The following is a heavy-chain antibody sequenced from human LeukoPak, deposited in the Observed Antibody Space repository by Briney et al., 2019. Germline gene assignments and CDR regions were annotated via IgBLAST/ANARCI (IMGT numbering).Heavy chain of an antibody. CDR1: GFTVTGYY. CDR3: ARGHHAVSFDV. D-gene: IGHD1-14*01. J-gene: IGHJ3*01. Sequence: ASVKVSCKASGFTVTGYYMHWVRQAPGQGLEWMGWINPNSGGTNHAQKFQGRVSMTWDTSISTAYMELSRLRSDDTAMYYCARGHHAVSFDVWGQGTMVTVSS. V-gene: IGHV1-2*02. CDR2: INPNSGGT.